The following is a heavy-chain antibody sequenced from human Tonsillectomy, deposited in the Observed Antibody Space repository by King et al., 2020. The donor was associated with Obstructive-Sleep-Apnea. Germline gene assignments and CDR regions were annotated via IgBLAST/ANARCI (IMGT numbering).Heavy chain of an antibody. J-gene: IGHJ4*02. CDR2: ISYDGSNK. V-gene: IGHV3-30-3*01. Sequence: VQLVESGGGVVQPGRSLRLSCAASGFIFSSYALHWVRQAPGKGLEWVAIISYDGSNKYFADSVKCRFTISRDNSKNTLYLQMDSLRAEDAAVYYCARDGRYFDYWGQGTLVTVSS. CDR1: GFIFSSYA. CDR3: ARDGRYFDY.